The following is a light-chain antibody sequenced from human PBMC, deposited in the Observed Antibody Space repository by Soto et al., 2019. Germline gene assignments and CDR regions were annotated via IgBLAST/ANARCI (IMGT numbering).Light chain of an antibody. Sequence: EIVLTQSPGTLSLSPGERATLSFRAIQIFSSSYLAWYQQKPGQAPRLLIYGASTRATGFPARFSGSGSGTEFTLTISGLQSADSAVYYCQQYTNWPPRLTFGGGTKVDIK. CDR1: QIFSSSY. J-gene: IGKJ4*01. V-gene: IGKV3-15*01. CDR2: GAS. CDR3: QQYTNWPPRLT.